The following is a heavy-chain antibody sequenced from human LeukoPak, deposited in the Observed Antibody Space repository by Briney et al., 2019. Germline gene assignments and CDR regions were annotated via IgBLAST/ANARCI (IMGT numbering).Heavy chain of an antibody. J-gene: IGHJ3*02. CDR2: IYYTGNT. V-gene: IGHV4-59*01. Sequence: SETLSLTCIVSGVSITSSYWSWIRQPPGKGLEWIGYIYYTGNTPYNPSLTSRLTPSVDTSKNQSSLKLNSVTAADTAIYYCARGYYDSRGYSNAFDIWGQGTMVTVSS. CDR1: GVSITSSY. CDR3: ARGYYDSRGYSNAFDI. D-gene: IGHD3-22*01.